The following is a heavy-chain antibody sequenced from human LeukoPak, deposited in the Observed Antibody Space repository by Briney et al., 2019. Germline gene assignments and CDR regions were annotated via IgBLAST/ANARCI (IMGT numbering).Heavy chain of an antibody. CDR3: ARDILAYCGGDCYSTPLSEY. J-gene: IGHJ4*02. V-gene: IGHV3-30*03. Sequence: GGSLRLSCAASGFTFSSYGMHWVRQAPGKGLEWVALISDDGGNDFYADSVKGRFTSSRDNSKNTLYLQMNSLRAEDTAVYYCARDILAYCGGDCYSTPLSEYWGQGTLVTVSS. D-gene: IGHD2-21*02. CDR1: GFTFSSYG. CDR2: ISDDGGND.